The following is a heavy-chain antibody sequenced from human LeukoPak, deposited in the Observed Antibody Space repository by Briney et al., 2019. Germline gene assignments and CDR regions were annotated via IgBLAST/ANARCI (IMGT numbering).Heavy chain of an antibody. CDR1: GGSISSSSYY. CDR3: ASRDGSGSYSYYYYSMDV. CDR2: IYYSGST. J-gene: IGHJ6*02. V-gene: IGHV4-39*01. Sequence: SETLSLTCTVSGGSISSSSYYWGWIRQPPGKGLEWIGSIYYSGSTYYNPSLKSRVTISVDTSKNQFSLKLSSVTAADTAVYYCASRDGSGSYSYYYYSMDVWGQGTTVTVSS. D-gene: IGHD3-10*01.